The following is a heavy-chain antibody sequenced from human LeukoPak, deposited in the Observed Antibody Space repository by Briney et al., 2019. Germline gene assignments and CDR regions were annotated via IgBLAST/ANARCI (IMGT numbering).Heavy chain of an antibody. CDR3: ARDQAYYYDSSGYYYVN. Sequence: GASVKVSCKASGYTFTSYGISWVRQAPGQGLEWMGWISAYNGNTNYAQKLQGRVTMTTDTSTSTAYMEPRSLRSDDTAVYYCARDQAYYYDSSGYYYVNWGQGTLVTVSS. CDR1: GYTFTSYG. V-gene: IGHV1-18*01. CDR2: ISAYNGNT. D-gene: IGHD3-22*01. J-gene: IGHJ4*02.